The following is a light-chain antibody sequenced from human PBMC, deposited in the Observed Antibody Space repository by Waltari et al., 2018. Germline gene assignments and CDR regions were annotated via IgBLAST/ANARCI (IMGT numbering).Light chain of an antibody. J-gene: IGKJ1*01. Sequence: EIVMTQSPSTLSVSPGERATLSCRASQNVASNLSWYQQKPGQPPRLLISGASTRATGIPARFSGSGSRTEFPLTISSLQSEEFAIYYCHQDRNWRTFGQGTKVAIK. V-gene: IGKV3-15*01. CDR2: GAS. CDR1: QNVASN. CDR3: HQDRNWRT.